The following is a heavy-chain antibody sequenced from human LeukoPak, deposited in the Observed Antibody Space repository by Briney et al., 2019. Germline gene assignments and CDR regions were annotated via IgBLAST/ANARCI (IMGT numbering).Heavy chain of an antibody. J-gene: IGHJ4*02. Sequence: SETLSLTCTVSGGSISSGDYYWSWIRQPPGKGLEWIGYIYYSGSTYYNPSLKSRVAISVDTSKNQFSLKLSSVTAADTAVYYCARDLLNEGNHLDYWGQGTLVTVSS. CDR3: ARDLLNEGNHLDY. CDR1: GGSISSGDYY. V-gene: IGHV4-30-4*01. D-gene: IGHD4-23*01. CDR2: IYYSGST.